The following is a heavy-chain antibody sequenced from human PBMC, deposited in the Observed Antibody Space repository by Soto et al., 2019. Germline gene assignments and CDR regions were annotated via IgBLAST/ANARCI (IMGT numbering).Heavy chain of an antibody. V-gene: IGHV4-31*03. D-gene: IGHD1-26*01. CDR3: ARDRPQGDSVWTYFDY. CDR2: IYYSGST. CDR1: GGSISSGGYY. Sequence: SETLSLTCTVSGGSISSGGYYWSWIRQHPGKGLEWIGYIYYSGSTYYNPSLKSRVTISVDTSKNQFSLKLSSVTAADTAVYYCARDRPQGDSVWTYFDYWGQGTLVTVSS. J-gene: IGHJ4*02.